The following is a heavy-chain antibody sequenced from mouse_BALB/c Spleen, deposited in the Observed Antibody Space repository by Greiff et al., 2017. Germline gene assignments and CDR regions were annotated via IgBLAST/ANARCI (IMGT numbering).Heavy chain of an antibody. V-gene: IGHV1-14*01. CDR3: ARSGYYYGSSSFAY. CDR2: INPYNDGT. Sequence: VQLQQSGPELVKPGASVKMSCKASGYTFTSYVMHWVKQKPGQGLEWIGYINPYNDGTKYNEKFKGKATLTSDKSSSTAYMELSSLTSEDSAVYYCARSGYYYGSSSFAYWGQGTLVTVSA. D-gene: IGHD1-1*01. J-gene: IGHJ3*01. CDR1: GYTFTSYV.